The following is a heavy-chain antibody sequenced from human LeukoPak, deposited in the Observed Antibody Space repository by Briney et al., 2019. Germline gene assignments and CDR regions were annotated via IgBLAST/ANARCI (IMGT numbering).Heavy chain of an antibody. V-gene: IGHV4-4*09. Sequence: SETLSLTCNVSGASMSSNYWSWIRQPPGKGLEWIGYIYHSGNTNYSPSLESRVTMSVDESKNQFSLRVHLVSAADTAVYYCASTRRAAVAGRFDSWGQGTLVTVSS. CDR1: GASMSSNY. CDR3: ASTRRAAVAGRFDS. D-gene: IGHD6-19*01. CDR2: IYHSGNT. J-gene: IGHJ4*02.